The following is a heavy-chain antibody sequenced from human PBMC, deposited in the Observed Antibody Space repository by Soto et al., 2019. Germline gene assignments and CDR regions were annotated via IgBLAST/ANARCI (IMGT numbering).Heavy chain of an antibody. J-gene: IGHJ4*02. Sequence: PGGSLRLSCAASGFTFSSYAMHWVRQAPGKGLEWVAVIPYDGSNKYYADSVKGRFTISRDNSKNTLYLQMNSLRAEDTAVYYCARDLYCSSTSCYTVWGQGTLVTVSS. D-gene: IGHD2-2*02. CDR1: GFTFSSYA. CDR2: IPYDGSNK. CDR3: ARDLYCSSTSCYTV. V-gene: IGHV3-30-3*01.